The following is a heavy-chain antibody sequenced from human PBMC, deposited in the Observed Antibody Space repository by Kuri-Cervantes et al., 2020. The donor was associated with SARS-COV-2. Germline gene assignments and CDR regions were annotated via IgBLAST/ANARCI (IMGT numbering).Heavy chain of an antibody. CDR1: GFSFSSYA. Sequence: GESLKISCAASGFSFSSYAMSWVRQAPGKGLEWVSVISGSGTAAYYADSVKGRFTISRDNSKNTLYLQMNSLRAEDTAVHFCAKDPTATTEYYYAMDVWGQGTTVTVSS. V-gene: IGHV3-23*01. CDR3: AKDPTATTEYYYAMDV. D-gene: IGHD1-7*01. CDR2: ISGSGTAA. J-gene: IGHJ6*02.